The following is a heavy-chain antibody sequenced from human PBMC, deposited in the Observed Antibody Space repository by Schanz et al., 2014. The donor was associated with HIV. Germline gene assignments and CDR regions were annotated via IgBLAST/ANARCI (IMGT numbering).Heavy chain of an antibody. D-gene: IGHD3-10*01. CDR2: ISYDGTDK. CDR1: GFTFSTYG. J-gene: IGHJ6*02. Sequence: QVQLVESGGGVVQPGRSLRLSCVASGFTFSTYGMHWVRQAPGKGLEWVAVISYDGTDKYYADSVKGRFTISRDNSKNTLYLQMNSLTAEDTAVYYCASDGSGSYLTLSLLYYGMDVWGQGTTVTVSS. CDR3: ASDGSGSYLTLSLLYYGMDV. V-gene: IGHV3-30*03.